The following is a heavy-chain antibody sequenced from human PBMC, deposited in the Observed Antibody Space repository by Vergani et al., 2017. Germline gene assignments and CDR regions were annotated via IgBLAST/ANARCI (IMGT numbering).Heavy chain of an antibody. Sequence: QVQLQQWGAGLLKPSETLSLTCAVYGGSFSGYYWSWIRQPPGKGLEWNGEINHSGSTNYNPSLKSRVTISVDTSKNQFSLKLSSVTAADTAVYYCARMYYDFWSGYYANGAFDIWGQGTMVTVSS. CDR2: INHSGST. D-gene: IGHD3-3*01. J-gene: IGHJ3*02. CDR3: ARMYYDFWSGYYANGAFDI. V-gene: IGHV4-34*01. CDR1: GGSFSGYY.